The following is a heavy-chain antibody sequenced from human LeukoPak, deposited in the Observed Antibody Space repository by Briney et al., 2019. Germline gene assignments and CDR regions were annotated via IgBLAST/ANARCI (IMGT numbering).Heavy chain of an antibody. CDR2: ITYDDFYK. D-gene: IGHD3-10*01. Sequence: PGGSLRLSCAASGFTFSSFGMHCVRQAPGKGLEWVALITYDDFYKYYGDSVKGRFTISRDNSKNTLYLQMNSLRPEDTAVYYCAKDRISMVRSSDIDNWGQGTLVTVSS. V-gene: IGHV3-30*18. CDR3: AKDRISMVRSSDIDN. CDR1: GFTFSSFG. J-gene: IGHJ4*02.